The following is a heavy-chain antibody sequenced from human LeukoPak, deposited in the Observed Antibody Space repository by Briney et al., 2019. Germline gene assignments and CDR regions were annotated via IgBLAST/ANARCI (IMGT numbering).Heavy chain of an antibody. Sequence: ASVKVSCKASGGTFSSYAISWVRQAPGQGLEWMGGIIPIFGTANYAQKFQGRVTITADESTSTAYMELSSLRSEDTAVYYCARGIAGTISSPYPVREPKSYYYYYYGMDVWGQGTTVTVSS. CDR2: IIPIFGTA. CDR1: GGTFSSYA. CDR3: ARGIAGTISSPYPVREPKSYYYYYYGMDV. J-gene: IGHJ6*02. D-gene: IGHD6-6*01. V-gene: IGHV1-69*13.